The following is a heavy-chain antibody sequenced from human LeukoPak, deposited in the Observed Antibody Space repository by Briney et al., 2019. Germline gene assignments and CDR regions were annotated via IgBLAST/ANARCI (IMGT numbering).Heavy chain of an antibody. J-gene: IGHJ5*02. D-gene: IGHD4-17*01. CDR3: ARGGDYVGGWFDP. CDR2: IHCSGST. Sequence: SETLSLTCSVSGGSIRSSSYYWGRIRQPPGKGLEWIGSIHCSGSTYYNPSLKSRVTISVDTSKNQFSLKLSSVTAADTAVYYCARGGDYVGGWFDPWGQGTLVTVSS. V-gene: IGHV4-39*07. CDR1: GGSIRSSSYY.